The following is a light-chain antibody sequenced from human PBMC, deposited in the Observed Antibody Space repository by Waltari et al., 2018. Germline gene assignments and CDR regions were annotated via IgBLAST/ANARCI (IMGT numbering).Light chain of an antibody. CDR1: SSNIGTNS. CDR3: ATWDDSLSGVV. J-gene: IGLJ2*01. V-gene: IGLV1-47*01. Sequence: QSVLTQPPSASGTPGQGVTVSCSGSSSNIGTNSVHWYRQPPGTAPTLLIYTNNQRPSGVPDRFSGSKSGTSASLAISGLRSEDEADYYCATWDDSLSGVVFGGGTKLTVL. CDR2: TNN.